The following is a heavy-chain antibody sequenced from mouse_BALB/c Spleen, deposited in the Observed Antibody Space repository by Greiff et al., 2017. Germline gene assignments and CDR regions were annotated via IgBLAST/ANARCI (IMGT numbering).Heavy chain of an antibody. D-gene: IGHD2-3*01. Sequence: VKLMESGPELVKPGASVKISCKASGYAFSSSWMNWVKQRPGPGLEWIGRIYPGDGDTNYNGKFKGKVTLTADKSSSTDYMQLSSLTSVDSAVYFSAREGWVLHYFDYWGQGTTLTVSS. CDR1: GYAFSSSW. J-gene: IGHJ2*01. CDR2: IYPGDGDT. V-gene: IGHV1-82*01. CDR3: AREGWVLHYFDY.